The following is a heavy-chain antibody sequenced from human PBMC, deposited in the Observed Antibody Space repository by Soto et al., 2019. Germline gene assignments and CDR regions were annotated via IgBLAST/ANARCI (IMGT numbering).Heavy chain of an antibody. D-gene: IGHD3-3*01. CDR3: ARPYDFWSGYYAFDI. V-gene: IGHV4-34*01. CDR2: INHSGST. Sequence: SETLSLTCAVDGGSFSGYYWSWIRQPPGKGLEWIGEINHSGSTNYNPSLKSRVTISVDTSKNQFSLKLSSVTAADTAVYYCARPYDFWSGYYAFDIWGQGTMVTVSS. CDR1: GGSFSGYY. J-gene: IGHJ3*02.